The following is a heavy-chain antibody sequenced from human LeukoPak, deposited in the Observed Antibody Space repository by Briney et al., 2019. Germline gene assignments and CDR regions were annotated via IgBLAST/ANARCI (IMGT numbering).Heavy chain of an antibody. J-gene: IGHJ3*02. CDR3: ARVHLYYYDSRDAFDI. V-gene: IGHV3-23*01. D-gene: IGHD3-22*01. CDR2: ISGSGGST. Sequence: PGGSLRLSCAASGFTFSSYAMSWVRQAPGKGLEWVSAISGSGGSTYYADSVKGRFTISRDNSKNTLYLQMNSLRAEDTAVYYCARVHLYYYDSRDAFDIWGQGTMVTVSS. CDR1: GFTFSSYA.